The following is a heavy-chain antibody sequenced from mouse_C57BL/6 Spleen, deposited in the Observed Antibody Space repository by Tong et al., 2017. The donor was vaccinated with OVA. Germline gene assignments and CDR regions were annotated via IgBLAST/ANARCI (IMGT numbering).Heavy chain of an antibody. CDR1: GFTFSSYT. V-gene: IGHV5-12-2*01. CDR2: ISNGGGST. Sequence: EVQLVESGGGLVQPGGSLKLSCAASGFTFSSYTMSWVRQTPEKRLEWVAYISNGGGSTYYPDTVKGRFTISRDNAKNTLYLQMSSLRSEDTAMYYCARHYMTTTGFAYWGQGTLVCLC. J-gene: IGHJ3*01. CDR3: ARHYMTTTGFAY. D-gene: IGHD2-4*01.